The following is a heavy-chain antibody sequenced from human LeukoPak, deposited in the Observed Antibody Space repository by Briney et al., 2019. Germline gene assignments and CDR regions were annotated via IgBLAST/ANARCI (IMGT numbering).Heavy chain of an antibody. CDR1: GGSISSYY. CDR2: IYYSGST. J-gene: IGHJ4*02. Sequence: PSETLSLTCTVSGGSISSYYWSWIRQPPGKGLEWIGYIYYSGSTNYNPSLKSRVTISVDTSKNQFSLKLSSVTAADTAVYYCARDTGNYVWGSYRLYYFDYWGQGTLVTVSS. D-gene: IGHD3-16*02. CDR3: ARDTGNYVWGSYRLYYFDY. V-gene: IGHV4-59*12.